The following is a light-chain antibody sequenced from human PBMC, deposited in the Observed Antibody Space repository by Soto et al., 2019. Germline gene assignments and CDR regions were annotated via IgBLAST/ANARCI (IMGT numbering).Light chain of an antibody. CDR2: GAS. V-gene: IGKV3-20*01. CDR1: QSISSSY. CDR3: QHQGT. Sequence: EIVLTQSPGTLSLSPGERATLSCRASQSISSSYLAWYQQKLGQAPRLLIYGASSRATGISDRFSGSGSGTDFTLTISRLEPEDFAVYYCQHQGTFGQGTKLKIK. J-gene: IGKJ2*01.